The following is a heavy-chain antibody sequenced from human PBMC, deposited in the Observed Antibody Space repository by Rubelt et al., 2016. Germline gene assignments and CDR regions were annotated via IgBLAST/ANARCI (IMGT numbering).Heavy chain of an antibody. Sequence: QVQLQQWGAGLLKPSETLSLTCAVYGGSFSGYYWSWIRQPPGKGLEWIGEINHSGSTNYNPSLKSRVSISVDTSKNQFSLRLSSVTAADAAVYYCARWKGGSSTIDYWGRGTLVTVSS. J-gene: IGHJ4*02. D-gene: IGHD2-2*01. CDR2: INHSGST. CDR1: GGSFSGYY. V-gene: IGHV4-34*01. CDR3: ARWKGGSSTIDY.